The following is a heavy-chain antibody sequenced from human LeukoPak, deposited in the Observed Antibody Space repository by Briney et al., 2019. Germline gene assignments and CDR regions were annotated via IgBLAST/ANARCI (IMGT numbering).Heavy chain of an antibody. V-gene: IGHV6-1*01. CDR2: TYYRSKWYF. Sequence: SQTLSVTCAISGDSVSSINGAWNWVRQSPSRGLEWLGRTYYRSKWYFDYAVFVQGRITIDPDTANNQFSLHLNSVTPEDTAVYYCVRDLGASGWYTFDYWGQGTPVTVSS. CDR3: VRDLGASGWYTFDY. J-gene: IGHJ4*02. D-gene: IGHD6-19*01. CDR1: GDSVSSINGA.